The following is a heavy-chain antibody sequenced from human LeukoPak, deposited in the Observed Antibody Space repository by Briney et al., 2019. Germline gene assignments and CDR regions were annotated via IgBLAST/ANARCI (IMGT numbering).Heavy chain of an antibody. J-gene: IGHJ4*02. Sequence: GGSLRLSCAASGFTLSRYAMSWVRQAPGKGLEWVSTISGSGASTYYADSVKGRFTISRDNSKNTLYLQINSLRAEDTAVYYCAKDLSSYWVFDYWGQGTLVTVSS. V-gene: IGHV3-23*01. CDR2: ISGSGAST. CDR3: AKDLSSYWVFDY. CDR1: GFTLSRYA. D-gene: IGHD2-15*01.